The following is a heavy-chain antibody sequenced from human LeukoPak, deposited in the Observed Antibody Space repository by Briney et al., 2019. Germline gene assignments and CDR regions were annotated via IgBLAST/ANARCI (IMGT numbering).Heavy chain of an antibody. CDR1: GFTFSSYG. CDR2: ISYDGSNK. D-gene: IGHD6-13*01. Sequence: GRSLRLSRAASGFTFSSYGMHWVRQAPGKGLEWVAVISYDGSNKYYADSVKGRFTISRDNSKNTLYLQMNSLRAEDTAVYYCAKDQQLVPTLFDYWGQGTLVTVSS. J-gene: IGHJ4*02. V-gene: IGHV3-30*18. CDR3: AKDQQLVPTLFDY.